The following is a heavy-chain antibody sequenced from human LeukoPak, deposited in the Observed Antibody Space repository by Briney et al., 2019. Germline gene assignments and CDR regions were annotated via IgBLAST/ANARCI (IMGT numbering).Heavy chain of an antibody. D-gene: IGHD3-10*01. J-gene: IGHJ4*02. CDR3: VKPPGVWFGELLYTDY. CDR2: ISGSGGST. CDR1: GFTFSSYA. Sequence: GGSLRLSCAASGFTFSSYAMIWVRQAPGKGLEWVSAISGSGGSTYYADSVKGRFTISRDNSKNTLYLQMNSLRAEDTAVYYSVKPPGVWFGELLYTDYWGQGTLVTVSS. V-gene: IGHV3-23*01.